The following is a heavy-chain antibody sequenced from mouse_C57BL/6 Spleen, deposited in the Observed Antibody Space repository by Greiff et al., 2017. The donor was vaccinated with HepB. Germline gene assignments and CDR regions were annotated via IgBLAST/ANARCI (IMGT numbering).Heavy chain of an antibody. CDR1: GYTFTSYW. CDR3: ALITTVVAGSDV. CDR2: IHPNSGST. D-gene: IGHD1-1*01. J-gene: IGHJ1*03. Sequence: QVQLQQPGAELVKPGASVKLSCKASGYTFTSYWMHWVKQRPGQGLEWIGMIHPNSGSTNYNEKFKSKATLTVDKSSSTAYMQLSSLTSEDSAVYYCALITTVVAGSDVWGTGTTVTVSS. V-gene: IGHV1-64*01.